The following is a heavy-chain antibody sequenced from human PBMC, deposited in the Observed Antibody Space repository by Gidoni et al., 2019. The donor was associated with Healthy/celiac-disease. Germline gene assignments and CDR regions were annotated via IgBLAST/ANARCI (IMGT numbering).Heavy chain of an antibody. CDR1: GGSISSSSYY. J-gene: IGHJ4*02. CDR3: ATPGSSSSDY. Sequence: QLPLQESGPGLVTPSETLSLTCTVSGGSISSSSYYWGWIRQPPGKGLEWIGSIYYSGSTYYNPSLKSRVTISVDTSKNQFSLKLSSVTAADTAVYYCATPGSSSSDYWGQGTLVTVSS. CDR2: IYYSGST. D-gene: IGHD6-13*01. V-gene: IGHV4-39*01.